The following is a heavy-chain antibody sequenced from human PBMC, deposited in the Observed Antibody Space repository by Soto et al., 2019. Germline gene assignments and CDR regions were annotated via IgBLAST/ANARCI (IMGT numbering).Heavy chain of an antibody. D-gene: IGHD3-16*01. J-gene: IGHJ6*02. V-gene: IGHV1-18*01. CDR3: AMVDNYVPPTPQDV. CDR2: ISPYTGDT. Sequence: QVQLVQSGDEMKKPGASVRVSCKASGYIFVNYGIAWVRQAPGQGLEWMGWISPYTGDTHSASKVQGRLTMTTDTSARTGYMDLGSLTSDDTAVYYCAMVDNYVPPTPQDVWGQGTTVTVSS. CDR1: GYIFVNYG.